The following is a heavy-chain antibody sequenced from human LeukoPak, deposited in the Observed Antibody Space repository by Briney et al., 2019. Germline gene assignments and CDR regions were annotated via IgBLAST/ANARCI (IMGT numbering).Heavy chain of an antibody. CDR2: ISYDGSNK. Sequence: GGSLRLSCVASGFTFSIFGMHWVRQAPGKGLEWVAVISYDGSNKYYADSVKGRFTISRDNSKNTLYLQMNSLRAEDTAVYYCAKEGGASRFDYWGQGTLVTVSS. V-gene: IGHV3-30*18. J-gene: IGHJ4*02. CDR1: GFTFSIFG. CDR3: AKEGGASRFDY. D-gene: IGHD5-12*01.